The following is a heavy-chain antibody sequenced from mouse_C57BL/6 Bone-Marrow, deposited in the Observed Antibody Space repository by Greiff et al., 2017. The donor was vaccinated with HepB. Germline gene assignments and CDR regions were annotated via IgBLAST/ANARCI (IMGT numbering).Heavy chain of an antibody. D-gene: IGHD1-1*01. V-gene: IGHV1-59*01. J-gene: IGHJ3*01. Sequence: VQLQQPGAELVRPGTSVKLSCKASGYTFTSYWMHWVKQRPGQGLEWIGVSDPSDSYTNYNQKFKGKATLTVDPSSSTAYMQLSSLTSEDSAVYYCARSGYYYGSSYVPFAYWGQGTLVTVSA. CDR2: SDPSDSYT. CDR3: ARSGYYYGSSYVPFAY. CDR1: GYTFTSYW.